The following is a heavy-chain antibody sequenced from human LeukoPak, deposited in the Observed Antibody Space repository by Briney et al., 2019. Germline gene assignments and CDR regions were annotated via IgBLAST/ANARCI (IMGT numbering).Heavy chain of an antibody. CDR1: GGSISSSSYY. CDR2: IYYSGST. CDR3: ARGEQLWLSFDY. D-gene: IGHD5-18*01. V-gene: IGHV4-39*07. J-gene: IGHJ4*02. Sequence: SETLSLTCTVSGGSISSSSYYWGWIRQPPGKGLEWIGSIYYSGSTYYNPSLKSRVTISVDTSKNQFSLKLSSVTAADTAVYYCARGEQLWLSFDYWGQGTLVTVSS.